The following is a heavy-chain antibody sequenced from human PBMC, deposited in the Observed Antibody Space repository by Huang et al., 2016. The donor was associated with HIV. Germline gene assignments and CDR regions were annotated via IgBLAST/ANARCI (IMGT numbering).Heavy chain of an antibody. CDR1: GFSFSTVW. CDR2: SKNSLDGGAT. J-gene: IGHJ4*02. Sequence: EVQLIESGGGLVKPGSSLRLSCEGSGFSFSTVWMSGGRQTPGKGLEWVALSKNSLDGGATDYAAPVRGRFIISRDDSKNRMDRQMHDLKAADTAVYYCTTWISTAAGGNWGQGTLVTVSS. D-gene: IGHD2-15*01. V-gene: IGHV3-15*01. CDR3: TTWISTAAGGN.